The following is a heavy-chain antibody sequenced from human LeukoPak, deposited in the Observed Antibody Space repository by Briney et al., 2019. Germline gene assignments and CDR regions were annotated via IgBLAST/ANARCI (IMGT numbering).Heavy chain of an antibody. D-gene: IGHD6-19*01. CDR1: GYTFTGYY. V-gene: IGHV1-2*02. J-gene: IGHJ6*03. CDR2: INPNSGGT. CDR3: ARGGGEQWLVQSYYYYYYMDV. Sequence: PRASVKVSCKASGYTFTGYYMHWVRQAPGQGLEWMGWINPNSGGTNYAQKFQGRVTMTRDTSISTAYMELSRLRSDDTAVYYCARGGGEQWLVQSYYYYYYMDVWGKGTTVTISS.